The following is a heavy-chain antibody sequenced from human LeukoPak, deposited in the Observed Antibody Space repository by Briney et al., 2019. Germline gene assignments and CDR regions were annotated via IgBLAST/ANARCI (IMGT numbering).Heavy chain of an antibody. CDR1: GGSISSGDYY. CDR3: ARVDYYGSGNYFHY. V-gene: IGHV4-31*03. Sequence: SQTLSLTCTVSGGSISSGDYYWSWIRQHPGKGLEWIGYIYYSGSTYYNPSLESRVTISVDTSKNQFSLKLSSVTAADTAVYYCARVDYYGSGNYFHYWGQGTLVTVSS. CDR2: IYYSGST. J-gene: IGHJ4*02. D-gene: IGHD3-10*01.